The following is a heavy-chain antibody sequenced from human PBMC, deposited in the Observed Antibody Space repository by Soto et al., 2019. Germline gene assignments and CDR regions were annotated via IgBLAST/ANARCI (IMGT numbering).Heavy chain of an antibody. V-gene: IGHV4-34*01. CDR1: GGSFSGYY. D-gene: IGHD3-3*01. J-gene: IGHJ3*02. CDR3: AREGITIFGVVISDAFDI. CDR2: INQSGST. Sequence: SETLWLTCAVYGGSFSGYYWSWIRPPPGKGLEWIGEINQSGSTNYNPSLKSRVTISVDTSKNQFSLKLSSVTAADTAVYYCAREGITIFGVVISDAFDIWGQGTMVTVSS.